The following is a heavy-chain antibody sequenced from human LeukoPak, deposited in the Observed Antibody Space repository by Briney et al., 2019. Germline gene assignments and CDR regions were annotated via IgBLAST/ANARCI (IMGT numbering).Heavy chain of an antibody. D-gene: IGHD5-24*01. J-gene: IGHJ4*02. V-gene: IGHV4-34*01. CDR3: ASHSSYGYGDYVRALRDGCNY. Sequence: PSETLSLTCAVYGGSFSGYYWSWVRQPPGKWLEWIGEINHRASTNSHPSRKSRVTISVDTSKNQFSLKLSSVTAADTAVYYCASHSSYGYGDYVRALRDGCNYWGQGTLVTVSS. CDR2: INHRAST. CDR1: GGSFSGYY.